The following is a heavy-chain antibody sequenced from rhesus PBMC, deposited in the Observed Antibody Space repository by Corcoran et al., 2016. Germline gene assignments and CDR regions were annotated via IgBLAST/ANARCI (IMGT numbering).Heavy chain of an antibody. J-gene: IGHJ4*01. Sequence: QVQLQESGPGPVKPSETLSLTCAVSGYSISSGYDWSWIRQPPGKGLEWIGYIGGSSGSTNYNPSLSSRVTISKDTSKNQFSLKLSSVTTADTAVYYCARWLVAPAMGDYWGQGVLVTVSS. CDR1: GYSISSGYD. CDR3: ARWLVAPAMGDY. D-gene: IGHD2-21*01. V-gene: IGHV4-127*01. CDR2: IGGSSGST.